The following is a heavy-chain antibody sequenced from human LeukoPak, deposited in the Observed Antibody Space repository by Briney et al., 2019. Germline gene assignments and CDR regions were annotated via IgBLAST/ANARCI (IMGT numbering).Heavy chain of an antibody. V-gene: IGHV3-23*01. CDR1: GFTFRSYA. D-gene: IGHD3-16*01. Sequence: GGSLRLSCAASGFTFRSYAMSWVRQAPGKGLEWVSAILGSGASTYYADSVKGRFTISRDNSKNTLYLQMNSLRAEDTAVYYCVKWGDYVPDYWGQGSLVTVSS. CDR3: VKWGDYVPDY. J-gene: IGHJ4*02. CDR2: ILGSGAST.